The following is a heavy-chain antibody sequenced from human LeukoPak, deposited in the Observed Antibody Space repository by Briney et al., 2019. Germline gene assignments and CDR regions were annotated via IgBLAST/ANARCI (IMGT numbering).Heavy chain of an antibody. CDR2: INHSGST. CDR3: ARDGVYYDSSGYYYFDY. V-gene: IGHV4-34*01. J-gene: IGHJ4*02. Sequence: SETLSLTCAVYGGSFSGYYWSWIRQPPGKGLEWIGEINHSGSTNYNPSLKSRVTISVDTSKNQFSLKLSSVTAADTAVYYCARDGVYYDSSGYYYFDYWGQGTLVTVSS. CDR1: GGSFSGYY. D-gene: IGHD3-22*01.